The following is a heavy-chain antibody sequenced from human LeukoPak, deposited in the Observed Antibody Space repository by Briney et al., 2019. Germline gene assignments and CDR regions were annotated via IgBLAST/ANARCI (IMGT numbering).Heavy chain of an antibody. V-gene: IGHV4-30-2*01. CDR3: ARGGDTPFDP. J-gene: IGHJ5*02. D-gene: IGHD2-21*02. CDR1: GGSISSGGYS. CDR2: IYHSGST. Sequence: SETLSLTCAVSGGSISSGGYSWSWIRQPPGKGLEWIGYIYHSGSTYYNPSLKSRVTISVDRSKNQFSLKLSSVTAADTAVYYCARGGDTPFDPWGQGTLITVSS.